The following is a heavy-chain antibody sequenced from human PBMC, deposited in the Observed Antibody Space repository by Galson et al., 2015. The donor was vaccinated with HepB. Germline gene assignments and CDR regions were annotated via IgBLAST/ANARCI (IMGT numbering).Heavy chain of an antibody. J-gene: IGHJ4*02. CDR1: GYTFTSYY. Sequence: SVKVSCKASGYTFTSYYMHWVRQAPGQGLEWMGIINPSGGSTSYAQKFQGRVTMTRDTSTSTVYMELSSLRSEDTAVYYCARDIASPLYSSSSCFDYWGQGTLVTVSS. CDR3: ARDIASPLYSSSSCFDY. CDR2: INPSGGST. V-gene: IGHV1-46*01. D-gene: IGHD6-6*01.